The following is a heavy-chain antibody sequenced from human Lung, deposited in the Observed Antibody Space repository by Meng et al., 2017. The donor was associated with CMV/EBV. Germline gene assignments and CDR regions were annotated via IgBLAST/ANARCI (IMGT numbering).Heavy chain of an antibody. V-gene: IGHV4-4*02. Sequence: QVQLQESGPGLVTPSGTLCLTCAVSGGSIRSRNLWTWVRQVPGKGLEWMGEIYHSETTNYNPSLKSRVTIAVDKFKNQFSLKLGSVTAADTAVYYCARIERRRILKYCGSDCATTDYWGKGTLVTVSS. J-gene: IGHJ4*02. CDR2: IYHSETT. CDR3: ARIERRRILKYCGSDCATTDY. CDR1: GGSIRSRNL. D-gene: IGHD2-21*02.